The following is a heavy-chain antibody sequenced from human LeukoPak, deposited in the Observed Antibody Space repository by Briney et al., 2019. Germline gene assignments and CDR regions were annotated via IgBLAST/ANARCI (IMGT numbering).Heavy chain of an antibody. CDR1: GFTFSSYA. CDR2: ISGSGGST. J-gene: IGHJ6*02. V-gene: IGHV3-23*01. Sequence: GGSLRLSCAASGFTFSSYAMSWVRQAPGKGLEWVSAISGSGGSTYYADSVKGRFTIYRDNSKNTLYLQMNSLRAEDTAVYYCGGGGWYTYYYYYYGMDVWGQGTTVTVSS. D-gene: IGHD6-19*01. CDR3: GGGGWYTYYYYYYGMDV.